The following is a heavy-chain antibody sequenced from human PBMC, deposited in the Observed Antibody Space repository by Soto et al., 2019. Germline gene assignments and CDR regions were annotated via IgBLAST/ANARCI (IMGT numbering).Heavy chain of an antibody. D-gene: IGHD3-10*01. CDR3: ARDRGYGSDNRHFDY. V-gene: IGHV1-2*04. Sequence: ASVKVSCKASGYTFTGYYMHWVRQAPGQGLEWMGWINPNSGGTNYAQKFQGWVTMTRDTSISTAYMELSRLRSDDTAVYYCARDRGYGSDNRHFDYWGQGTLVTVSS. CDR1: GYTFTGYY. J-gene: IGHJ4*02. CDR2: INPNSGGT.